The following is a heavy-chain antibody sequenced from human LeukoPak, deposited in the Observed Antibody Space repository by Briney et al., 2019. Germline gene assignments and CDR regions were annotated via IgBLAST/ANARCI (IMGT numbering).Heavy chain of an antibody. J-gene: IGHJ4*02. V-gene: IGHV3-48*04. CDR2: INIVNNAI. Sequence: QPGRSLRLSCAASGFTFSSYSMNWVRQAPGKGLEWVSHINIVNNAIYYSDSVKGRFTISRDNAKNSLYLQMNSLRAEDTAVYYCARDSGEGGTFDYWGQGTLVSVSS. D-gene: IGHD1-26*01. CDR1: GFTFSSYS. CDR3: ARDSGEGGTFDY.